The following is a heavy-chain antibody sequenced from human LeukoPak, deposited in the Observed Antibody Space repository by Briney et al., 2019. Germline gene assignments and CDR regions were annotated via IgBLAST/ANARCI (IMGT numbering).Heavy chain of an antibody. CDR3: ANGRDGYNF. CDR1: GFTFSSYA. J-gene: IGHJ4*02. V-gene: IGHV3-23*01. CDR2: ISGSGSTT. Sequence: PGGSLRLSCAAYGFTFSSYAMNWVRQAPGEGLEWVSVISGSGSTTYYADSVKGRFTISRDNSKNTLYLQMNSLRAEDTAVYYCANGRDGYNFWGQGTLVTVSS. D-gene: IGHD5-24*01.